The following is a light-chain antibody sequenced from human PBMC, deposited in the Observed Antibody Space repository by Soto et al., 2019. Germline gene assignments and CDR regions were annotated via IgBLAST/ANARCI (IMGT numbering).Light chain of an antibody. Sequence: DILMTQSPPTLSASVGDRVTITCRASQSIRHYLAWYQQMPGKAPKLLIYGASTLQSGVPSRFRGSGSGTEFTLTISSLQTDDFGTYFCQHHNSYSQTFGQGTKVEIK. CDR2: GAS. V-gene: IGKV1-5*01. CDR3: QHHNSYSQT. J-gene: IGKJ1*01. CDR1: QSIRHY.